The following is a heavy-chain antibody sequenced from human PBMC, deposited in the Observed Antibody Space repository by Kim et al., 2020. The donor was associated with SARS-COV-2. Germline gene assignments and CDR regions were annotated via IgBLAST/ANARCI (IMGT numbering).Heavy chain of an antibody. CDR3: ASGDSSGWYSFDY. V-gene: IGHV3-48*03. D-gene: IGHD6-19*01. J-gene: IGHJ4*02. Sequence: YYADSGKCRFTSARDTAKNSWYLQMNSLRAEDTAVYYCASGDSSGWYSFDYWGQGSLVTVSS.